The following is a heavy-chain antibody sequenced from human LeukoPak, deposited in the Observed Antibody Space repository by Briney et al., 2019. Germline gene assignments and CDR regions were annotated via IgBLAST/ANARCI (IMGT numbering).Heavy chain of an antibody. CDR2: ITSSSRYT. CDR1: EFIVSINY. Sequence: GGSLRLSCAASEFIVSINYMTWVRQAPGKGLEWVSSITSSSRYTFYADSVKGRFTISRDNAKNSLYLQMNSLRGEDTAIYYCARDPYNGGYGDSYYYYMDVWGKGTTVTISS. CDR3: ARDPYNGGYGDSYYYYMDV. V-gene: IGHV3-21*06. D-gene: IGHD1-26*01. J-gene: IGHJ6*03.